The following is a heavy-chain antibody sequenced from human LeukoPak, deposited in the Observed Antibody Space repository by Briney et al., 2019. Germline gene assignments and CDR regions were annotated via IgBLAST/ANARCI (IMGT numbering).Heavy chain of an antibody. V-gene: IGHV1-18*01. CDR1: GYTFPNYG. D-gene: IGHD4-11*01. J-gene: IGHJ5*02. Sequence: ASVKVSCKASGYTFPNYGISWVRQAPGQGLEWMGWISPYNGNTNYAQKFEGRVTMTTDTSTSTAYMELRSLRSDDTAVYYCARDFTVTSGWFDPWGQGTLVTVSS. CDR2: ISPYNGNT. CDR3: ARDFTVTSGWFDP.